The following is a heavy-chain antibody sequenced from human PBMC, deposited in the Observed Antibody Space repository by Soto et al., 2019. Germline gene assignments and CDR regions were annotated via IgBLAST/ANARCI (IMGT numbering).Heavy chain of an antibody. V-gene: IGHV4-4*02. CDR1: GGSISSSNW. Sequence: PSETLSLTCAVSGGSISSSNWWSWVRQPPGKGLEWIGEIYHSGSTNYNPSLKSRVTISVDKSKNQFSLKLSSVTAADTAVYYCARVTYYDSSGCPGIRPKYYFDYWGQGTLVTVSS. CDR2: IYHSGST. CDR3: ARVTYYDSSGCPGIRPKYYFDY. D-gene: IGHD3-22*01. J-gene: IGHJ4*02.